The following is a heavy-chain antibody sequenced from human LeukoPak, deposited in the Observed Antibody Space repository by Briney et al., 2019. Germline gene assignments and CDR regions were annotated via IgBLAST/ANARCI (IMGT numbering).Heavy chain of an antibody. CDR1: GGSISSGGYY. CDR2: SYNSGST. Sequence: PSQTLSLTCTVSGGSISSGGYYWTWIRQHPGKGLEWIGYSYNSGSTYYNPSLKSRVTISVDTTKNQFSLKLSSVTAADTAVYYCARESSGGYFDYWGQGTLVTVSP. D-gene: IGHD2-15*01. CDR3: ARESSGGYFDY. V-gene: IGHV4-31*03. J-gene: IGHJ4*02.